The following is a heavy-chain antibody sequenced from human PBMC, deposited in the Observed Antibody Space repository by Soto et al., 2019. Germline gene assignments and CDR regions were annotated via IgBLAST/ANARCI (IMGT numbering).Heavy chain of an antibody. D-gene: IGHD2-21*02. CDR2: IYYNGSA. CDR3: ARLVETGVLGRGWLDP. V-gene: IGHV4-39*01. Sequence: TLSLTCTVPGGSIGTGHYYWGWIRQPPGKGLEWIGSIYYNGSAYYNPSLKSRVTISVDTSKSQFSLNLNSMTAADTAVYFCARLVETGVLGRGWLDPWGQGILVTVS. J-gene: IGHJ5*02. CDR1: GGSIGTGHYY.